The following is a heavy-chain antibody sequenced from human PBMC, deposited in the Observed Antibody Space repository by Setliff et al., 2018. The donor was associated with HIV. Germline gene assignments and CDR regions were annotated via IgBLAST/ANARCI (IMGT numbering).Heavy chain of an antibody. V-gene: IGHV4-30-4*08. Sequence: SETLSLTCTVSDASITADTFYWNWLRQPPGKGPEWIGYIHNSGTTHYNPAFESRLIISLDMSNNWFSLKLSSVTAADTAVYYCATHVLQFLEWLSHFDYWGQGTPVTVSS. D-gene: IGHD3-3*01. J-gene: IGHJ4*02. CDR2: IHNSGTT. CDR1: DASITADTFY. CDR3: ATHVLQFLEWLSHFDY.